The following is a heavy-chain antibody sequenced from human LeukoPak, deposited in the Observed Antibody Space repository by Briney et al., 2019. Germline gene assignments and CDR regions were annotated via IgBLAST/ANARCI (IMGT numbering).Heavy chain of an antibody. CDR2: IYPGDSDT. D-gene: IGHD1-26*01. Sequence: GESLKISCKGSGYRFSTYWIAWVRQMPGKGLEWMGIIYPGDSDTRYSPSFQGQVTISADKSVNTAYLQWSSLKASDTAMYYCARQYEASPIYYYYYGMDVWGQGTTVTVSS. V-gene: IGHV5-51*01. J-gene: IGHJ6*02. CDR1: GYRFSTYW. CDR3: ARQYEASPIYYYYYGMDV.